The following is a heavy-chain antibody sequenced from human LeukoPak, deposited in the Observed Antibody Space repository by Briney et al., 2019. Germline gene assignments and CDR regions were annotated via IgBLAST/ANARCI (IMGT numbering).Heavy chain of an antibody. CDR2: INPNSGGT. Sequence: GASVKVSCKASGYTFTGYYMHWVRQAPGQGLEWMGWINPNSGGTNCAQKFQDRVTMTRDTSISTAYMELSRLRSDDTAVYYCARDLQAYSSGWYVDYWGQGTLVTVSS. J-gene: IGHJ4*02. V-gene: IGHV1-2*02. CDR3: ARDLQAYSSGWYVDY. D-gene: IGHD6-19*01. CDR1: GYTFTGYY.